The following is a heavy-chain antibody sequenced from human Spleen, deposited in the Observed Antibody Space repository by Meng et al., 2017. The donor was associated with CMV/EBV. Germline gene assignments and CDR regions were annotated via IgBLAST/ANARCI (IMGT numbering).Heavy chain of an antibody. Sequence: SVKVSCKASGGTFSSYAISWVRQVPGQGLEWMGGIIPIFGTANYAQKFQGRVTITTDTSTSTAYMELTSLTFDDTAVYYCARGLSSNGYYLDPDFDYWGQGTLVTVSS. D-gene: IGHD3-22*01. CDR2: IIPIFGTA. J-gene: IGHJ4*02. CDR3: ARGLSSNGYYLDPDFDY. CDR1: GGTFSSYA. V-gene: IGHV1-69*05.